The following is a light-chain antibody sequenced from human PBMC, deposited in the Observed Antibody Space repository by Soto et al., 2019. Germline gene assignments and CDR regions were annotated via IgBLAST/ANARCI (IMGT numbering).Light chain of an antibody. CDR1: QSISSW. Sequence: DIQMTHSPSTLSASVVDIVTITFRASQSISSWLASYQQKPGKAPKLLIYDASSLQSGVPSRFSGSGSGTDFTLTISSLQPEDFATYYCQQSFFTLGTFGRGTKVDI. J-gene: IGKJ1*01. CDR2: DAS. V-gene: IGKV1-5*01. CDR3: QQSFFTLGT.